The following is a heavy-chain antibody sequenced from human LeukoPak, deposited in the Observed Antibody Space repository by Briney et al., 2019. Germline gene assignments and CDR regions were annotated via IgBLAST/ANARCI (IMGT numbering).Heavy chain of an antibody. D-gene: IGHD3-10*01. CDR3: ARGHYYGSGSYIWFDP. J-gene: IGHJ5*02. CDR2: INHSGST. Sequence: SETLSLTCAVYGGSFSGYYWSWIRKPPGKGLEWIGEINHSGSTNYNPSLKSRVTLSVDTSKNQFSLKLSSVTAADTAVYYCARGHYYGSGSYIWFDPWGQGTLVTVSS. V-gene: IGHV4-34*01. CDR1: GGSFSGYY.